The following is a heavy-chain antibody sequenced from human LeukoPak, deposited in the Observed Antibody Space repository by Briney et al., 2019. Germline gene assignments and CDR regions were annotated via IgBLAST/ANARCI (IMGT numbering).Heavy chain of an antibody. CDR2: TYYRSKWYN. Sequence: SQTLSLTCAISGDSVSSNSATWDWIRQSPSRGLEWLGRTYYRSKWYNDYAVSVKSRVTINPDTSKNQFSLQLNSVTPEDTAMYYCAREGSDGYLFDYWGQGSLVIVSS. V-gene: IGHV6-1*01. CDR1: GDSVSSNSAT. D-gene: IGHD3-22*01. J-gene: IGHJ4*02. CDR3: AREGSDGYLFDY.